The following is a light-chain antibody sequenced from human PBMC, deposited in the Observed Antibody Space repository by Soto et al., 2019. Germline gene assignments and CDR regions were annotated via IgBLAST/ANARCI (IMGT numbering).Light chain of an antibody. J-gene: IGLJ2*01. CDR3: SSYAGSNNF. CDR1: SSDVGGYNY. Sequence: QSALTQPPSASGSPGQSVTISCTGTSSDVGGYNYVSWYQQHPGKAPKLMIYEVTKRPSGVPDRFPGSKSGNTASLTVSGLQADDEADYYCSSYAGSNNFFGGGTKVTVL. V-gene: IGLV2-8*01. CDR2: EVT.